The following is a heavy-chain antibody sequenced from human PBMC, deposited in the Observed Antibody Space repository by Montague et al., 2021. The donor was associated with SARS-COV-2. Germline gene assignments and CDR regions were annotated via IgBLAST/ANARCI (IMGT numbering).Heavy chain of an antibody. Sequence: CAISGDSVSSNSAAWNWIRQSPSRGLEWLGWTYYRSKWYYEYAVSLKSRITINPDTSKNQFSLQVKSMTPEDTAVYYCALAVAGRGGDDYWGQGTLVTVSS. CDR3: ALAVAGRGGDDY. V-gene: IGHV6-1*01. CDR1: GDSVSSNSAA. CDR2: TYYRSKWYY. J-gene: IGHJ4*02. D-gene: IGHD6-19*01.